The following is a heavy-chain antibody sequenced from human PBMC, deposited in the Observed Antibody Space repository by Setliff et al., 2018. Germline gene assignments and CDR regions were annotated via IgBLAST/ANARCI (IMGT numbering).Heavy chain of an antibody. CDR1: SGSIGSHY. Sequence: SETLSLTCSVSSGSIGSHYWNWMRQPPRKGLEWIGHVFHTGSTKYNPSLRSRVTISVDTSENYFSLRLTSVTAADTAVYYCARAPPSVPYGDYGPRQYFDLWGRGSLVTVSS. CDR2: VFHTGST. D-gene: IGHD4-17*01. V-gene: IGHV4-59*11. J-gene: IGHJ2*01. CDR3: ARAPPSVPYGDYGPRQYFDL.